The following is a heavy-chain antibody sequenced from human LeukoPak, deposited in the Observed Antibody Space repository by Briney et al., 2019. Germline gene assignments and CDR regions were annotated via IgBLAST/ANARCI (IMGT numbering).Heavy chain of an antibody. V-gene: IGHV4-39*01. Sequence: PSETLSLTCTVSSGSISSSSYYWGWIRQPPGKGLEWIGSIYYSGSTYYNPSLKSRVTISVDTSKNQFSLKLSSVTAADTAVYYCARRISGPMGITLVYYMDVWGKGTTVTVSS. CDR2: IYYSGST. D-gene: IGHD3-10*01. CDR1: SGSISSSSYY. J-gene: IGHJ6*03. CDR3: ARRISGPMGITLVYYMDV.